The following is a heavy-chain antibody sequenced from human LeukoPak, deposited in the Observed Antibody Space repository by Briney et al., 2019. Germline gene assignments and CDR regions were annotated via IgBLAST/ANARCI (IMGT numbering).Heavy chain of an antibody. D-gene: IGHD2-15*01. J-gene: IGHJ6*03. CDR1: GGSISSYY. Sequence: SETLSLTCTVSGGSISSYYWSWIRQPPGKGLEWIGYIYYSGSTNYNPSLKSRVTISVDTSKNQFSLKLSSVTAADTAVYYCARGEGYCSGGSCYGYYYYYMDVWGKGTTVTISS. CDR3: ARGEGYCSGGSCYGYYYYYMDV. CDR2: IYYSGST. V-gene: IGHV4-59*08.